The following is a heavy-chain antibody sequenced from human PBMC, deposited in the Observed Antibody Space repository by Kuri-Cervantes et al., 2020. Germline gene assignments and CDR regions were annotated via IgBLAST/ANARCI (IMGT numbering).Heavy chain of an antibody. V-gene: IGHV4-31*03. D-gene: IGHD6-13*01. CDR2: IYYSGST. Sequence: LRLSCTVSGGSISSGGYYWSWIRQHPGKGLEWIGYIYYSGSTYYNPSLKSRVTISVDTSKNQFSLKLSSVTAADTAVYYCARELIAAAGYGWGQGTLVTVSS. CDR1: GGSISSGGYY. CDR3: ARELIAAAGYG. J-gene: IGHJ4*02.